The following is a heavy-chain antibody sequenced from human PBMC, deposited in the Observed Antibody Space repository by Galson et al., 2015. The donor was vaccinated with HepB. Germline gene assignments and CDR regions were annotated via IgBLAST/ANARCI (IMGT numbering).Heavy chain of an antibody. CDR1: GFTFSGSA. CDR3: TSSGSYRHYYYYGMDV. CDR2: IRSKANSYAT. Sequence: SLRLSCAASGFTFSGSAMHWVRQASGKGLEWVGRIRSKANSYATAYAASVKGRFTISRDDSKNTAYLQMNSLKTEDTAVYYCTSSGSYRHYYYYGMDVWGQGTTVTVSS. V-gene: IGHV3-73*01. D-gene: IGHD1-26*01. J-gene: IGHJ6*02.